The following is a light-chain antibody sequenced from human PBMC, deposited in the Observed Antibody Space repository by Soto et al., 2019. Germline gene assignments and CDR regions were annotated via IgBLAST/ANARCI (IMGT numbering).Light chain of an antibody. Sequence: QSALTQPASVSGSPGQSITISCTGTSTDVGGYNYVSWYQQHPGKAPKLIISEVSNRPSGVSLRFSGSKSGNTASLAISGLQAEDEADYYCSSYTSSSTFVFGTGTKVTVL. CDR2: EVS. J-gene: IGLJ1*01. CDR1: STDVGGYNY. V-gene: IGLV2-14*01. CDR3: SSYTSSSTFV.